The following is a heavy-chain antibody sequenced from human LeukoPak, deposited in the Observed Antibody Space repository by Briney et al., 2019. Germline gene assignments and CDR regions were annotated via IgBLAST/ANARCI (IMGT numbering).Heavy chain of an antibody. CDR1: GFTFSSYA. Sequence: PGRSLRLSCAASGFTFSSYAMSWVRQAPGKGLEWVSAISGSGGSTYYADSVKGRFTISRDNSKNTLYLQMNSLRAEDTAVYYCASPTFHYDSSGPDAFDIWGQGTMVTVSS. CDR3: ASPTFHYDSSGPDAFDI. D-gene: IGHD3-22*01. J-gene: IGHJ3*02. V-gene: IGHV3-23*01. CDR2: ISGSGGST.